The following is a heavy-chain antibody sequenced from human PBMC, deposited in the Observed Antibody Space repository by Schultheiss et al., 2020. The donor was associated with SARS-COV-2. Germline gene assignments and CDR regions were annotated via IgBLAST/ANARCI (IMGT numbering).Heavy chain of an antibody. CDR2: ISYDGSNK. CDR3: AREGIAAAATPDDY. Sequence: GGSLRLSCAASGFTFSSYGMHWVRQAPGKGLEWVAVISYDGSNKYYADSVKGRFTISRDNSKNTLYLQMNSLRAEDTAVYYCAREGIAAAATPDDYWGQGTLVTVSS. V-gene: IGHV3-30*03. D-gene: IGHD6-13*01. CDR1: GFTFSSYG. J-gene: IGHJ4*02.